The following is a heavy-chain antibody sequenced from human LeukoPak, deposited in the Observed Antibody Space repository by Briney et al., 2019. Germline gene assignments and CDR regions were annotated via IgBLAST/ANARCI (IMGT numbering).Heavy chain of an antibody. CDR2: ISYGGSNK. J-gene: IGHJ6*03. CDR3: ARDGDTYYDFWSGLGYYYYYYMDV. Sequence: TGGSLRLSCAASGFILSSYGMTWDRQAPGKGLEWVAVISYGGSNKYYADSVKGGFTISRENSKKTLYLQMNSLRAEDAAVYYCARDGDTYYDFWSGLGYYYYYYMDVWGKGTTVTVSS. D-gene: IGHD3-3*01. V-gene: IGHV3-30*03. CDR1: GFILSSYG.